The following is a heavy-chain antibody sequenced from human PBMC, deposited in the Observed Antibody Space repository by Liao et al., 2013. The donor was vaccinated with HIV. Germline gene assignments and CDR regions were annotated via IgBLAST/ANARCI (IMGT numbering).Heavy chain of an antibody. Sequence: QLQLQESGPGLVKPSETLSLTCTVSGGSISSSSYYWGWIRQPPGKGLEWIGEINHSGSTNYNPSLKSRVTISVDTSKNQFSLKLSSVTAADTAVYYCARIRTEWFLLELVHDAFDIWGQGTMVTVSS. CDR2: INHSGST. V-gene: IGHV4-39*07. J-gene: IGHJ3*02. CDR1: GGSISSSSYY. CDR3: ARIRTEWFLLELVHDAFDI. D-gene: IGHD3-22*01.